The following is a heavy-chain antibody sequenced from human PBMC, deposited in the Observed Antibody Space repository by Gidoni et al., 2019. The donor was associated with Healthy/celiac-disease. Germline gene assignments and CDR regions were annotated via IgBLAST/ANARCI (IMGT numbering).Heavy chain of an antibody. D-gene: IGHD3-10*01. V-gene: IGHV1-69*04. CDR2: IITILGRA. Sequence: QVQLVQSGAEVKKPGSSVKVSCKASGGTFSSYAFSWVRQAPGQGLEWMGRIITILGRANYAQKFQGRVTITADKSTSTAYMELSSLRSEDTAVYYCARPGARVEWFGEAQYGMDVWGQGTTVTVSS. J-gene: IGHJ6*02. CDR1: GGTFSSYA. CDR3: ARPGARVEWFGEAQYGMDV.